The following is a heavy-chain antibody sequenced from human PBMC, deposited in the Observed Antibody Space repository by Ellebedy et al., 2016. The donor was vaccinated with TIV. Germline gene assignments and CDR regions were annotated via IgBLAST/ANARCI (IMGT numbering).Heavy chain of an antibody. CDR1: GYTFTSYD. J-gene: IGHJ5*02. Sequence: ASVKVSCXASGYTFTSYDINWVRQATGQGLEWMGWMNPNSGNTGYAQKFQGRVTMTRNTSISTAYMELSSLRSEDTAVYYCARAHYEITDYYDILTGYYHGGWFNPWGQGTLVTVSS. D-gene: IGHD3-9*01. CDR2: MNPNSGNT. CDR3: ARAHYEITDYYDILTGYYHGGWFNP. V-gene: IGHV1-8*01.